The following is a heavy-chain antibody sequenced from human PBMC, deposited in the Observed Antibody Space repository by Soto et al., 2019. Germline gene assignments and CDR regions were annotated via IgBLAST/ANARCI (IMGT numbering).Heavy chain of an antibody. CDR3: AREVVEGSSLWFDP. V-gene: IGHV3-53*01. CDR2: LQSGGST. J-gene: IGHJ5*02. CDR1: GFTVNSNY. Sequence: GGSLRLSCAASGFTVNSNYMSWVRQAPGKGLERVSVLQSGGSTYYTDSVKGRFTISRDNSKNTVYLQMNSLRAEDTAVYYCAREVVEGSSLWFDPWGQGTLVTVSS. D-gene: IGHD2-15*01.